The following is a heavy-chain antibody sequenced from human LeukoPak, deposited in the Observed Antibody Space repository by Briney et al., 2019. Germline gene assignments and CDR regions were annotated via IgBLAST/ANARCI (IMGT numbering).Heavy chain of an antibody. Sequence: PGGSLRLSCAASGFTFSSYAMSWVRQAPGKGLEWVSVISGSGDSTYYADSVKGRFTISRDNSKNTLYLQMSSLRAADTAVYYCTKINDFWSGYQYYFDYWGQGTLVTVSS. CDR2: ISGSGDST. D-gene: IGHD3-3*01. CDR1: GFTFSSYA. J-gene: IGHJ4*02. V-gene: IGHV3-23*01. CDR3: TKINDFWSGYQYYFDY.